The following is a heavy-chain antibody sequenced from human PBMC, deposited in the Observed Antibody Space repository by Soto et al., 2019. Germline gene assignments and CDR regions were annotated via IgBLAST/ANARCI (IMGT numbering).Heavy chain of an antibody. CDR2: IYYSGST. J-gene: IGHJ3*02. Sequence: QVQLQESGPGLVKPSQTLSLTCTVSGGSISSGGYYWSWIRQHPGKGLEWIGYIYYSGSTYYNPSLKSRLTISVDTSKNQFSLKLRSVTAADTAVYYCARAAYVDIVATPREGAFDIWGQGTMVTVSS. V-gene: IGHV4-31*03. CDR3: ARAAYVDIVATPREGAFDI. D-gene: IGHD5-12*01. CDR1: GGSISSGGYY.